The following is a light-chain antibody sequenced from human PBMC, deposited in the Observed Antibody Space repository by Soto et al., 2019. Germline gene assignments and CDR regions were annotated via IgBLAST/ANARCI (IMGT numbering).Light chain of an antibody. CDR1: QSISTY. V-gene: IGKV1-39*01. CDR2: AAS. Sequence: DIPMTQSPSSLSASVGDRVTIXXRASQSISTYLNWYQHKPGKAPKLXIHAASSLQGGVPPRFSGSGSGTDFTLTISSLQSEDFAVYYCQQYNNWPQTFGQGTKVDIK. J-gene: IGKJ1*01. CDR3: QQYNNWPQT.